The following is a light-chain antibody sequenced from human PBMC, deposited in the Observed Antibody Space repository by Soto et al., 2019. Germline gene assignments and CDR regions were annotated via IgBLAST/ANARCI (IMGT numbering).Light chain of an antibody. V-gene: IGKV1-5*01. CDR2: DAS. J-gene: IGKJ2*01. Sequence: DIQMTQSPSTLSASVGDRVPITCRASQSVGGWLAWFQQKPGKAPKLLIFDASSLESGVPSRFSGSRSGTEFTLIISSLQPDDFATYYCQQYYRYPYTFGQGTKLEIK. CDR3: QQYYRYPYT. CDR1: QSVGGW.